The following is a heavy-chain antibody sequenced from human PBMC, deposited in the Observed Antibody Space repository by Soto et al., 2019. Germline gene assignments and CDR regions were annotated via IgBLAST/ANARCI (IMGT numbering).Heavy chain of an antibody. Sequence: QVQLVQSGAEVKKPGSSVKVSCKASGGTFSSYSINWVRQAPGQGLEWMGEIIPIFGTANYAQKFQGRVTITADESTSTASMELSSLRSEDTAVYYCARDGGRHSGGIDYWGQGTPVTVSS. CDR2: IIPIFGTA. J-gene: IGHJ4*02. V-gene: IGHV1-69*01. CDR3: ARDGGRHSGGIDY. D-gene: IGHD1-26*01. CDR1: GGTFSSYS.